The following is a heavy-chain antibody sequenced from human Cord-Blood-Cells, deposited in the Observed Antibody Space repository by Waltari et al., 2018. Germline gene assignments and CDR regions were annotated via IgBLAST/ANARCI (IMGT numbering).Heavy chain of an antibody. J-gene: IGHJ4*02. V-gene: IGHV3-30*04. Sequence: WVRQAPGKGLEWVTVISYDGSNKYYADSVKGRFTISRDNSKNTLYLQMNSLRAEDTAVYYCARDPCSSTSCYYFDYWGQGTLVTVSS. CDR3: ARDPCSSTSCYYFDY. D-gene: IGHD2-2*01. CDR2: ISYDGSNK.